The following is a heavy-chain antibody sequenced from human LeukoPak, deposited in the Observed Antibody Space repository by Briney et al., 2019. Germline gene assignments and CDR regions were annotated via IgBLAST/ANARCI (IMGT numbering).Heavy chain of an antibody. CDR2: INSDGSNI. CDR1: GFTFRDFW. D-gene: IGHD3-10*01. CDR3: AKNRAWFGELNDDY. Sequence: GGSLRLSCAASGFTFRDFWMHWVRQAPGKGLVWVSRINSDGSNITYADSVKGRFTISRDNSKNTLYLQMNSLRAEDTAVYYCAKNRAWFGELNDDYWGQGTLVTVSS. J-gene: IGHJ4*02. V-gene: IGHV3-74*01.